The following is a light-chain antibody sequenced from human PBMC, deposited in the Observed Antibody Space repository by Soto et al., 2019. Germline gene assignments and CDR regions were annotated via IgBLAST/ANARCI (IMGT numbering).Light chain of an antibody. Sequence: EVVLTQSPATLSLSPGQRATLSRRASQSVGSSLAWYQQKPGLPPRLLIYDASTRAIGIPARFSGGGSGTDFTLTISRLEPEDFAVYYCQQRGNWPPLTFGGGTKVEIK. J-gene: IGKJ4*01. CDR1: QSVGSS. CDR2: DAS. CDR3: QQRGNWPPLT. V-gene: IGKV3-11*01.